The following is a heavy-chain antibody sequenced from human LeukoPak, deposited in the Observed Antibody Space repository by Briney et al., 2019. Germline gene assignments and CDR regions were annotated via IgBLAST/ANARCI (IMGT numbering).Heavy chain of an antibody. Sequence: GGSLRLSCAASGFTFSTYSMNWVRQAPGKGLEWVSSISGTSRYIYYADSVKGRFTVSRDNAKKSLYLQMNSLRAKDSAVYYCARGHSTVTTFSFDYWGQGTLVTVSS. J-gene: IGHJ4*02. CDR1: GFTFSTYS. CDR2: ISGTSRYI. V-gene: IGHV3-21*01. CDR3: ARGHSTVTTFSFDY. D-gene: IGHD4-11*01.